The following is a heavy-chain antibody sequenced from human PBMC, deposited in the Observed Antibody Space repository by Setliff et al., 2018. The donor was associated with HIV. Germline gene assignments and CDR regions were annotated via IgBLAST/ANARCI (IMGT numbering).Heavy chain of an antibody. V-gene: IGHV1-46*01. CDR3: ARVAWYYSFWSGLGDAFDI. Sequence: ASVKVSCKASGYTFTSDYIHWVRQAPGQGLEWMGIINPAGNPTSYAQKFQGGVTMTTDTSTSTAYMELRSLRSDDTAVYYCARVAWYYSFWSGLGDAFDIWGQGTMVTVSS. J-gene: IGHJ3*02. D-gene: IGHD3-3*01. CDR2: INPAGNPT. CDR1: GYTFTSDY.